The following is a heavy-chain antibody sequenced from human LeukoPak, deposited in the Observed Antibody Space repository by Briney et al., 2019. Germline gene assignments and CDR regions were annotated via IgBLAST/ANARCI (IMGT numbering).Heavy chain of an antibody. J-gene: IGHJ4*02. CDR3: AKGYSYGYYFDY. CDR2: IYSGGST. D-gene: IGHD5-18*01. Sequence: GGSLRLSCAASRFTVSSNYMTWVRQAAGKGLEWVSVIYSGGSTYYADSVKGRFTISRDNSKNTLYLQMNSLRAEDTAEYCCAKGYSYGYYFDYWGQGTLVTVSS. V-gene: IGHV3-66*01. CDR1: RFTVSSNY.